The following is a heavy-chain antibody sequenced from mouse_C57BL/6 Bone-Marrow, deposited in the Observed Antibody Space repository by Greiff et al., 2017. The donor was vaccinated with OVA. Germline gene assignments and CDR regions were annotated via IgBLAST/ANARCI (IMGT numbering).Heavy chain of an antibody. CDR2: IWSGGST. CDR1: GFSLTSYG. V-gene: IGHV2-2*01. D-gene: IGHD2-1*01. Sequence: QVQLKESGPGLVQPSQSLSITCTVSGFSLTSYGVHWVRQSPGKGLEWLGVIWSGGSTDYNAAFISRLSISKDNSKSQVFFKMNSLQADDTAIYYCARTHYGNWYFDVWGTGTTVTVSS. CDR3: ARTHYGNWYFDV. J-gene: IGHJ1*03.